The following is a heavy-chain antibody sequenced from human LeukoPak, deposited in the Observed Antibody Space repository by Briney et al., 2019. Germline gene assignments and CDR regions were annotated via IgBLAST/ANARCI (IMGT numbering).Heavy chain of an antibody. D-gene: IGHD2-2*01. Sequence: SETLSLTCTVSGGSISSTTYSWGWIRQPPGKGLEWIGSIYYSGSTYYNPSLRGRVTISVDTSKNQFSLKLSSVTAADTAVYYCARLMLVDQLLNDAFDTWGQGTMVAVSS. CDR1: GGSISSTTYS. V-gene: IGHV4-39*01. CDR3: ARLMLVDQLLNDAFDT. CDR2: IYYSGST. J-gene: IGHJ3*02.